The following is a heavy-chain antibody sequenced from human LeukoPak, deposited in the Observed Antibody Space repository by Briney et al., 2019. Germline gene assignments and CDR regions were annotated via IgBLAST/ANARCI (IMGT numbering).Heavy chain of an antibody. CDR1: GFTFSSYA. D-gene: IGHD3-3*01. CDR2: ISYDGSNK. CDR3: AREGLLRGYFVPNYYYGMDV. J-gene: IGHJ6*02. Sequence: GGSLRLSCAASGFTFSSYAMHWVRQAPGKGLEWVAVISYDGSNKYYADSVKGRFTISRDNSKNTLYLQMNSLRAEDTAVYYCAREGLLRGYFVPNYYYGMDVWGQGTTVTVSS. V-gene: IGHV3-30-3*01.